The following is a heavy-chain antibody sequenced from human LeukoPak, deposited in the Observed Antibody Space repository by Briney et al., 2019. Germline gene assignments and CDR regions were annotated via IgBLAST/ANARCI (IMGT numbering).Heavy chain of an antibody. Sequence: KPGGSLRLSCAASGFTFSTYSMNWVRQAPGKGLEWVSSISSSSSYIYYADSVKGRFTISRDNAKNSLHLQMNSLRAEDTAVYYCARDGLMSGYDPSYFDYWGQGTLVTVSS. CDR1: GFTFSTYS. CDR2: ISSSSSYI. V-gene: IGHV3-21*01. D-gene: IGHD3-3*01. CDR3: ARDGLMSGYDPSYFDY. J-gene: IGHJ4*02.